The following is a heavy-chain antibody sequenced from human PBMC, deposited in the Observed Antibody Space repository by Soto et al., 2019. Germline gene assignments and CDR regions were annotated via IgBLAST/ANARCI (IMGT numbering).Heavy chain of an antibody. J-gene: IGHJ6*02. Sequence: QVQLVQSGAEVKKPGSSVKVSCKASGGTFSSYAISWVRQAPGQGLEWMGGIIPIIGTANYAQKFQGRVTITADESTSTAYMELSSLRSEDTAVYYCARNRLPATVVVITAYYYYGMDVWGQGTTVTVSS. CDR1: GGTFSSYA. V-gene: IGHV1-69*01. CDR3: ARNRLPATVVVITAYYYYGMDV. CDR2: IIPIIGTA. D-gene: IGHD3-22*01.